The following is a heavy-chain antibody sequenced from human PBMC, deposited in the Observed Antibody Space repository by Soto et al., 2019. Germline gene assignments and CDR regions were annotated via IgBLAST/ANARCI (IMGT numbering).Heavy chain of an antibody. V-gene: IGHV3-66*01. Sequence: GVSPRLSCAASGFSVSSNYMSWVRQAPGKGLEWVSVIYSGGSTYYADSVKGRFTISRDNSKNTLYLQMNSLRAEDTAVYYCARDRTIFGVRHIRWFDPWGQGTLVTVSS. CDR3: ARDRTIFGVRHIRWFDP. J-gene: IGHJ5*02. CDR2: IYSGGST. D-gene: IGHD3-3*01. CDR1: GFSVSSNY.